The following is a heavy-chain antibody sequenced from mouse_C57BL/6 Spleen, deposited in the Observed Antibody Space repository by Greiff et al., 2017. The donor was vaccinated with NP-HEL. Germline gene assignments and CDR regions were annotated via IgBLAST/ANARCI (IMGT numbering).Heavy chain of an antibody. V-gene: IGHV2-9-1*01. J-gene: IGHJ1*03. CDR1: GFSLTSYA. CDR3: ARNEDLYYGSSPYWYFDV. CDR2: IWTGGGT. Sequence: VMLVESGPGLVAPSQSLSITCTVSGFSLTSYAISWVRQPPGKGLEWLGVIWTGGGTNYNSALKSRLSISKDNSKSQVFLKMNSLQTDDTARYYCARNEDLYYGSSPYWYFDVWGTGTTVTVSS. D-gene: IGHD1-1*01.